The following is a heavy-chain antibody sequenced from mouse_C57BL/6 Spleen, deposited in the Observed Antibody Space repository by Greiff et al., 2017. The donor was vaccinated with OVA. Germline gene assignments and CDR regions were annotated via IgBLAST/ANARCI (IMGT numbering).Heavy chain of an antibody. J-gene: IGHJ2*01. CDR3: ARSTMKAYYFDY. V-gene: IGHV5-4*03. D-gene: IGHD2-4*01. CDR2: ISDGGSYT. CDR1: GFTFSSYA. Sequence: EVKLVESGGGLVKPGGSLKLSCAASGFTFSSYAMSWVRQTPEKRLEWVATISDGGSYTYYPDNVKGRFTISRDNAKNNLYLQMSHLKSEDTAMYYCARSTMKAYYFDYWGQGTTLTVSS.